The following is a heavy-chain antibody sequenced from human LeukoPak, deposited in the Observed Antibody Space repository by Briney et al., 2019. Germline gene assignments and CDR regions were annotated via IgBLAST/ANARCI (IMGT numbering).Heavy chain of an antibody. D-gene: IGHD3-10*01. CDR2: ISGSGGST. V-gene: IGHV3-23*01. Sequence: PGGSLRLSCAASGFTFSSYAMSWVRQAPGKGLEWVSAISGSGGSTYYADSVKGRFTISRDNSKNTLYLQMNSLRAEDTAVYYCARGYRYGSGSYYDNWGQGTLVTVSS. CDR3: ARGYRYGSGSYYDN. J-gene: IGHJ4*02. CDR1: GFTFSSYA.